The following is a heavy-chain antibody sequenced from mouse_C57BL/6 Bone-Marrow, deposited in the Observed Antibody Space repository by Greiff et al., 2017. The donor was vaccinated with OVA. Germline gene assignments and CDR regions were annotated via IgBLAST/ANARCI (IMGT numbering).Heavy chain of an antibody. V-gene: IGHV5-4*03. CDR1: GFTFSSYA. CDR3: ARARVYYGSSYYFDY. J-gene: IGHJ2*01. D-gene: IGHD1-1*01. CDR2: ISDGGSYT. Sequence: EVMLVESGGGLVKPGGSLKLSCAASGFTFSSYAMSWVRQTPEKRLEWVATISDGGSYTYYPDNVKGRFTISRDNAKNNLYLQMSHLKSEDTAMYYCARARVYYGSSYYFDYWGQGTTLTVSS.